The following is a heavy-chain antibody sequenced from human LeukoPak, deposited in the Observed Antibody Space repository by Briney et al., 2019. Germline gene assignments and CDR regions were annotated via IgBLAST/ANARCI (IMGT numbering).Heavy chain of an antibody. CDR2: ISSSSSYI. CDR1: GFTFSSYS. Sequence: GGSLRLSCAASGFTFSSYSMNWVREAPGKGLEWVSSISSSSSYIYYADSVKGRFTISRDNAKKSLYLQMNSLRAEDTAVYYCARDLYSSGWYPNWGQGTLVTVSS. J-gene: IGHJ4*02. D-gene: IGHD6-19*01. V-gene: IGHV3-21*01. CDR3: ARDLYSSGWYPN.